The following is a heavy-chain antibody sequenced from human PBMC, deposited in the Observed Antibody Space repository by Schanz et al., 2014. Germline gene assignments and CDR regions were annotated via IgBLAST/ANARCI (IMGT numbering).Heavy chain of an antibody. CDR2: ISAYNGDT. Sequence: QAQVVQSGPELKSPGASLKVSCKTSGYTFTSYGLSWVRQAPGQGLEWMGWISAYNGDTNYAQKIQGRVTMTTEKSTSTAYMELRSLRSDDTAVYYCARHRTRITIIRAAIITYYYFDQWGQGTLVTVSS. D-gene: IGHD3-10*01. V-gene: IGHV1-18*01. J-gene: IGHJ4*02. CDR1: GYTFTSYG. CDR3: ARHRTRITIIRAAIITYYYFDQ.